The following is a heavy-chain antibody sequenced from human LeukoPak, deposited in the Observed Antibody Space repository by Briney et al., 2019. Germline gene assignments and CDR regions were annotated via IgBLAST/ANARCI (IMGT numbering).Heavy chain of an antibody. Sequence: ASVKVSCKASGYTFSSYGITWVRQAPGQGLEWMGWISAHNGNTNYAQNLQRRVTMTTDTSTSTAYMELRSLRSDDSAVYYCAGGHSAIFGVVTSDYWGQGTLVTVSS. D-gene: IGHD3-3*01. V-gene: IGHV1-18*01. CDR3: AGGHSAIFGVVTSDY. J-gene: IGHJ4*02. CDR2: ISAHNGNT. CDR1: GYTFSSYG.